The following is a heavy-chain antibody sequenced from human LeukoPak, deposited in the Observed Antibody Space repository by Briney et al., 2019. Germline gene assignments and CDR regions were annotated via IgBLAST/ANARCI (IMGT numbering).Heavy chain of an antibody. CDR1: GFTFSNAW. CDR3: TTDVMAIFGVVIKSYYYYYMDV. D-gene: IGHD3-3*01. V-gene: IGHV3-15*01. Sequence: GGSLRLSCAASGFTFSNAWMSWVRQAPGKGLEWVGRIKSKTDGGTTDYAAPVKGRFTISRDDSKNTLYLQMNSLKTEDTAVYYCTTDVMAIFGVVIKSYYYYYMDVWGKGTTVTVSS. CDR2: IKSKTDGGTT. J-gene: IGHJ6*03.